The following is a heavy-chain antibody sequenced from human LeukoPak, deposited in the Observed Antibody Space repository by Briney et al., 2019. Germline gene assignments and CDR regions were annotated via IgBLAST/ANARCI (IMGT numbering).Heavy chain of an antibody. D-gene: IGHD6-19*01. Sequence: SVKVSCKASGGTFSSYAISWVRQAPGRGLEWMGGIIPIFGTANYAQKFQGRVTITTDESTSTAYMELSSLRSEDTAVYYCARQIAVAGKAGFDYWGQGTLVTVSS. CDR1: GGTFSSYA. J-gene: IGHJ4*02. CDR3: ARQIAVAGKAGFDY. V-gene: IGHV1-69*05. CDR2: IIPIFGTA.